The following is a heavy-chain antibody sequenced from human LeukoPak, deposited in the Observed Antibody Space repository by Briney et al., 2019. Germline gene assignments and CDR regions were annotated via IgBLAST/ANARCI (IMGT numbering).Heavy chain of an antibody. CDR2: IRSKTNGGTT. J-gene: IGHJ4*02. CDR1: GFTFSNAW. V-gene: IGHV3-15*05. Sequence: PGGSLRLSCAASGFTFSNAWMSWVRQAPGKGLEWVGRIRSKTNGGTTDYAAPVKGRFAISRDDSKNTLYLQMNNLETEDTALYYCTTAPASLDYWGQGTLVTVSS. CDR3: TTAPASLDY.